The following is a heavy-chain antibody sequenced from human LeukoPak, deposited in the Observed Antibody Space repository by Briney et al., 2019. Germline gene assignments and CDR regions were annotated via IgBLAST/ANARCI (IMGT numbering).Heavy chain of an antibody. J-gene: IGHJ5*02. CDR3: VRHLGANTWMGNWFDP. Sequence: SETLSLTCTVSGGSISTGNYYWGWIRQPPGKGLEWIGTIYFSGTTYYNPSLKSRVTISVDTSRNQFSLKLNSVTAADTAIYYCVRHLGANTWMGNWFDPWGQGTLVTVSS. V-gene: IGHV4-39*01. D-gene: IGHD1-1*01. CDR2: IYFSGTT. CDR1: GGSISTGNYY.